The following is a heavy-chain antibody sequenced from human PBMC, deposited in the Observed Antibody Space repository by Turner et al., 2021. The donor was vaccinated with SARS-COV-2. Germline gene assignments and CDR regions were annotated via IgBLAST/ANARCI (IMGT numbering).Heavy chain of an antibody. V-gene: IGHV3-53*02. CDR3: ARDLYYYGMDV. CDR2: IYSGSST. J-gene: IGHJ6*02. Sequence: EVQRVETGGGLIQPGGSLRLSCAASGLTVSSNYMSWVRQAPGKGLEWVSVIYSGSSTFYADSVKGRFTISRDNSKNTLYLQMNSLRAEDTAVYYCARDLYYYGMDVWGQGTTVTVSS. CDR1: GLTVSSNY.